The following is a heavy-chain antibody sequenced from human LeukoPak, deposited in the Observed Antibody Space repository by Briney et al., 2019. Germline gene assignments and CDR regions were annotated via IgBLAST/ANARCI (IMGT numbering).Heavy chain of an antibody. CDR2: IIPIFGTA. CDR3: ATVVAATLIDY. J-gene: IGHJ4*02. CDR1: GGTFSSYA. Sequence: SVKVSCKASGGTFSSYAISWVRQAPGQGLEWMGGIIPIFGTANYAQKFQGRVAITADESTSTAYMELSSLRSEDTAVYYCATVVAATLIDYWGQGTLVTVSS. D-gene: IGHD2-15*01. V-gene: IGHV1-69*13.